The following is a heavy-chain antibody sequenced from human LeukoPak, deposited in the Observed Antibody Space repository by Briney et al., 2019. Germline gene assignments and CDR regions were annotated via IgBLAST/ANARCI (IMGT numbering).Heavy chain of an antibody. CDR1: GFTFSSYA. V-gene: IGHV3-23*01. D-gene: IGHD3-22*01. CDR3: ARDLDSSGYYHVVDS. Sequence: QPGGSPRLSCAASGFTFSSYAMSWVRQAPGKGLEWVSLISTSGRTHYADSVQGRFTISRDNSKNTLSLHMNSLRAEDTAVYYCARDLDSSGYYHVVDSWGQGALVTVSS. CDR2: ISTSGRT. J-gene: IGHJ4*02.